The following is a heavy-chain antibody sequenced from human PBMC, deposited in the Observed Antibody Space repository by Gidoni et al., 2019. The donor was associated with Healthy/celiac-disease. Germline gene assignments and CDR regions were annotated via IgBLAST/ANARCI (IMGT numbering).Heavy chain of an antibody. V-gene: IGHV3-23*01. Sequence: EVQLLESGGGLVQPGGSLRLSCAASGFPFSSYAMSWVRQAPGKGLEWVSAISGSGGSTYYADSVKGRFTISRDNYKNTLYLQMNSLRAEDTAVYYCAKLRDLTYRGNEPPTGRYFDYWGQGTLVTVSS. CDR1: GFPFSSYA. CDR2: ISGSGGST. D-gene: IGHD3-10*01. CDR3: AKLRDLTYRGNEPPTGRYFDY. J-gene: IGHJ4*02.